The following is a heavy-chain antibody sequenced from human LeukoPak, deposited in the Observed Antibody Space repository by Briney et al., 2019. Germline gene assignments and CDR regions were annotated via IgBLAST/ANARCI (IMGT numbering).Heavy chain of an antibody. J-gene: IGHJ3*02. D-gene: IGHD5-18*01. V-gene: IGHV3-20*04. Sequence: GGSLRLSCAASGFTFDDYGMSWVRQAPGKGLEWVSGINWNGGSTGYADSVKGRFTISRDNAKNSLYLQMNSLRAEDTALYYCARPREGYGRDALDIWGQGTVVTVSS. CDR1: GFTFDDYG. CDR3: ARPREGYGRDALDI. CDR2: INWNGGST.